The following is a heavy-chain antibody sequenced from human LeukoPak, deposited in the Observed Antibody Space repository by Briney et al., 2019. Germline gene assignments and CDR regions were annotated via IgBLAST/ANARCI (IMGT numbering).Heavy chain of an antibody. V-gene: IGHV5-51*01. CDR1: GYSFTSYW. D-gene: IGHD3-22*01. CDR3: ARLHYYDSSGLTVAGFDY. Sequence: GESLKISCKGSGYSFTSYWIGWVRQMPGKGLEWMGIIYPGGSDTRYSPSFQGQVTISADKSISTAYLQWSSLKASDTAMYYCARLHYYDSSGLTVAGFDYWGQGTLVTVSS. J-gene: IGHJ4*02. CDR2: IYPGGSDT.